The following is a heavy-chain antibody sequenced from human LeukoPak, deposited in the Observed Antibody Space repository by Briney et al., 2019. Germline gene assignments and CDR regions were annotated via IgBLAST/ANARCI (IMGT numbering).Heavy chain of an antibody. D-gene: IGHD5-18*01. CDR3: AREGGRYSYGYDPLDY. V-gene: IGHV3-33*01. CDR1: GFTFSSYG. J-gene: IGHJ4*02. Sequence: GGSLRLSCAASGFTFSSYGMHWVRQAPGKGLEWVAVIWYDGSNKYYADSVKGRFTISRDNSKNTLYLQMNSLRAEGTAVYYCAREGGRYSYGYDPLDYWGQGTLVTVSS. CDR2: IWYDGSNK.